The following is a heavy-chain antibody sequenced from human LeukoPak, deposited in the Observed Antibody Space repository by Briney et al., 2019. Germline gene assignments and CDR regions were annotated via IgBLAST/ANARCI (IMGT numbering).Heavy chain of an antibody. V-gene: IGHV3-9*01. Sequence: PGGSLRLSCAASGFTFDDYAMHWVRQAPGKGLEWVSGISWNSGSIGYADSVKGRFTISRDNAKNSLYVQMNSLRAEDTALYYCAKDIGIAVARYFDYWGQGTLVTVSS. J-gene: IGHJ4*02. CDR2: ISWNSGSI. CDR3: AKDIGIAVARYFDY. D-gene: IGHD6-19*01. CDR1: GFTFDDYA.